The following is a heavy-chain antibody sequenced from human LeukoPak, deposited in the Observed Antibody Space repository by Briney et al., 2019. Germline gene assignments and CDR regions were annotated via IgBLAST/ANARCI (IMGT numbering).Heavy chain of an antibody. CDR3: ARGKVIRNAFDI. Sequence: GGSLRLSCAASGFTFSSYAMHWVRQAPGKGLEWVAVISYDGSNKYYADSVKGRFTISRDNSKNTLYLQMNSLRAEDTAVYYCARGKVIRNAFDIRGQGTMVTVSS. CDR1: GFTFSSYA. CDR2: ISYDGSNK. J-gene: IGHJ3*02. V-gene: IGHV3-30-3*01. D-gene: IGHD2-21*01.